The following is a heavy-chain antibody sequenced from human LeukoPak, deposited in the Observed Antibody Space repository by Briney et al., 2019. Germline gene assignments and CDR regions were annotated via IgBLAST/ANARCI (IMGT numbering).Heavy chain of an antibody. CDR3: ARDSGSYFPSFDY. J-gene: IGHJ4*02. CDR2: INPNSGGT. Sequence: ASVKVSCKASGYTSTGYYMHWVRQAPGQGLEWMGWINPNSGGTNYAQKFQGRVTMTRDTSISTAYMELSRLRSDDTAVYYCARDSGSYFPSFDYWGQGTLVTVSS. CDR1: GYTSTGYY. D-gene: IGHD1-26*01. V-gene: IGHV1-2*02.